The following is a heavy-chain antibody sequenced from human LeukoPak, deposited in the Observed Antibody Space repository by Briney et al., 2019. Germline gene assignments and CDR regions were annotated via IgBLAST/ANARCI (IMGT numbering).Heavy chain of an antibody. CDR3: AREPPQWLVLGYDY. CDR2: INPNSGGT. J-gene: IGHJ4*02. Sequence: ASVKVSCKASGYTFTGYYMHWVRQAPGQGLEWMGWINPNSGGTNYAQKLQGRVTMTRDTSISTAYMELSRLRSDDTAVYYCAREPPQWLVLGYDYWGQGTLVTVSS. V-gene: IGHV1-2*02. D-gene: IGHD6-19*01. CDR1: GYTFTGYY.